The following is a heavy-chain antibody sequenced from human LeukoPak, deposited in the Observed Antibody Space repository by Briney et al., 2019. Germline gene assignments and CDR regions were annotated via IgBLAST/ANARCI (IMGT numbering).Heavy chain of an antibody. CDR2: ISSSCSTI. D-gene: IGHD6-13*01. J-gene: IGHJ5*02. CDR3: AREGSGYSSSGLENWFDP. Sequence: GGSLRLSCTASGFTFTTYSMDWVRQAPGKGLEWVSYISSSCSTIYYADSVKGRFTISRDNAKNSLYLQMNSLRAEDTAVYYCAREGSGYSSSGLENWFDPWGQGTLVTVSS. V-gene: IGHV3-48*04. CDR1: GFTFTTYS.